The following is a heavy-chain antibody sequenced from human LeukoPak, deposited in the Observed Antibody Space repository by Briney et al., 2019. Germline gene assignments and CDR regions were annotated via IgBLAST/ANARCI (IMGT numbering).Heavy chain of an antibody. Sequence: SVKVSCKASGGTFSSYAISWVRQAPGQGLEWMGGIIPIFGTANYAQKFQGRVTITADKSTSTAYMELSSLRSEDTAVYYCAGLAPDCSGGSCYDWGWFDPWGQGTLVTVYS. D-gene: IGHD2-15*01. CDR2: IIPIFGTA. J-gene: IGHJ5*02. CDR1: GGTFSSYA. CDR3: AGLAPDCSGGSCYDWGWFDP. V-gene: IGHV1-69*06.